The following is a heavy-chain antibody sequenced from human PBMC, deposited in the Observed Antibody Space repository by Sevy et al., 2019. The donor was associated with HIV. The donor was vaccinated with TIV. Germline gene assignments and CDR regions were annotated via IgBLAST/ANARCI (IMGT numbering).Heavy chain of an antibody. J-gene: IGHJ4*02. D-gene: IGHD3-22*01. CDR3: ARDRPTLNYHASSGYNYYFDS. CDR2: ITGDSSYM. Sequence: WGSLRLSCAASGFTFSSYNMNWVRQAPGKGLEWISSITGDSSYMYDADSVKGRFTISRDNAKNSLYLHMNGLRADDTAVYYCARDRPTLNYHASSGYNYYFDSWGQGTLVTVSS. V-gene: IGHV3-21*01. CDR1: GFTFSSYN.